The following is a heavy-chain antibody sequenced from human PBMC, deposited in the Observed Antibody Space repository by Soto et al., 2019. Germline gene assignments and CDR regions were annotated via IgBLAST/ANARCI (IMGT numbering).Heavy chain of an antibody. Sequence: SVKVSCKASGGTFSSYAISWVRQAPGQGLEWMGGIIPIFGTANYAQKFQGRVTITADKSTSTAYMELSSLRSEDTAVYYCERDHEVGGKGYWGQGTLVTVSS. D-gene: IGHD1-26*01. J-gene: IGHJ4*02. CDR2: IIPIFGTA. V-gene: IGHV1-69*06. CDR3: ERDHEVGGKGY. CDR1: GGTFSSYA.